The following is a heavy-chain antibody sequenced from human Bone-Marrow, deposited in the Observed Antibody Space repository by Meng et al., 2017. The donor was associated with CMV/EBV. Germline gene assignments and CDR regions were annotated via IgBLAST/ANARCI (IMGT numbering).Heavy chain of an antibody. Sequence: GESLKISCAASGFTFSSYAMHWVRQAPGKGLEWVAVISYDGSNKYYADSVKGRFTISRDNSKNTLYLQMNSLRAEDTAVYYCSGEEENTAMVTGAFDIWGQGKMVHVSS. V-gene: IGHV3-30-3*01. J-gene: IGHJ3*02. CDR1: GFTFSSYA. D-gene: IGHD5-18*01. CDR3: SGEEENTAMVTGAFDI. CDR2: ISYDGSNK.